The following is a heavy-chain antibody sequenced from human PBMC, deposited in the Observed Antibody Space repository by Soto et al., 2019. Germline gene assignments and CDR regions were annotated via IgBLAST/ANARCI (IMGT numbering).Heavy chain of an antibody. D-gene: IGHD2-15*01. CDR3: ASDVGAYCSGPYYYYYGMDV. CDR2: TYYRSKWYN. J-gene: IGHJ6*02. V-gene: IGHV6-1*01. Sequence: SQTLSLTRAISGASVSTNSAAWNSIRQSPSRGREWLGRTYYRSKWYNHPAVSVKSRITTHPDTSKNQFSLQLHSVTPEDTAVYYCASDVGAYCSGPYYYYYGMDVWGQGTTVTVSS. CDR1: GASVSTNSAA.